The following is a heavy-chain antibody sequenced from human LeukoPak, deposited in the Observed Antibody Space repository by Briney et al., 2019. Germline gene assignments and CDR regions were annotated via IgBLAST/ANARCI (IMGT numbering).Heavy chain of an antibody. CDR3: AREDSGYDYSPFYY. CDR1: GGSISNYY. D-gene: IGHD5-12*01. Sequence: KPSETLSLTCTVSGGSISNYYWSWIRQPPGKGLQWIGYIYHTGSTSYNPSLKSRVIMSVETSQNQFSLKVRSVTAADTAVYYCAREDSGYDYSPFYYWGQGNLVTVYS. V-gene: IGHV4-59*01. CDR2: IYHTGST. J-gene: IGHJ4*02.